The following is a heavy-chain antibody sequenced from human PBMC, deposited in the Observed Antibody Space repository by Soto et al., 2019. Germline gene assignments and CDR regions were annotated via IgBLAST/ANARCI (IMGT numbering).Heavy chain of an antibody. J-gene: IGHJ4*02. Sequence: SETLSLTXTVSGGSISSSDYYWSWIRQPPGKGLEWIGYIYYSGSTYYNPSLKSRITVTPDTSKNQFSLHLNSVTPEDTAVYYCAREFPYYVSSDSYLDYWGQGALVTVSS. D-gene: IGHD3-16*01. CDR1: GGSISSSDYY. CDR3: AREFPYYVSSDSYLDY. CDR2: IYYSGST. V-gene: IGHV4-30-4*01.